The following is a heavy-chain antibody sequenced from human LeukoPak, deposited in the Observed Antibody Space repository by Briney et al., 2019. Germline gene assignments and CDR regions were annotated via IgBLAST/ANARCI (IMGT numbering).Heavy chain of an antibody. CDR1: GFTFSSYA. Sequence: GRSLRLSCAASGFTFSSYAMHWVRQAPGKGLEWVAVISYDGSNKYYADSVKGRFTISRDNSKNTLYLQMNSLRAEDTAVYYCARDKFRRRSSGYSRMLDYWGQGTLVTVSS. V-gene: IGHV3-30*04. CDR2: ISYDGSNK. D-gene: IGHD3-22*01. CDR3: ARDKFRRRSSGYSRMLDY. J-gene: IGHJ4*02.